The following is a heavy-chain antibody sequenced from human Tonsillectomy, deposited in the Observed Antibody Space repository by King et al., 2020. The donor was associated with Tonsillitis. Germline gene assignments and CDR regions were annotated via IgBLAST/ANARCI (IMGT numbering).Heavy chain of an antibody. CDR2: ISYDGSNK. D-gene: IGHD2-15*01. CDR1: GFTFSSYA. Sequence: VQLVESGGGVVQPGRSLRLSCAASGFTFSSYAMHWVRQAPGKGLEWVAVISYDGSNKYFADSVKGRFTISRDNSKNTLYLQMNSLRAEDTAVYYCAGDGWWGQTNYYYYGMDVWGQGTTVTVSS. J-gene: IGHJ6*02. CDR3: AGDGWWGQTNYYYYGMDV. V-gene: IGHV3-30-3*01.